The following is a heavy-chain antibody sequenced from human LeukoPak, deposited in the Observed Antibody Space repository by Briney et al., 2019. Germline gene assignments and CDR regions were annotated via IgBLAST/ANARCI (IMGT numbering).Heavy chain of an antibody. D-gene: IGHD3-22*01. J-gene: IGHJ6*03. CDR3: ARVSDYHDSSARTLHYYYYYYMDV. V-gene: IGHV5-51*01. CDR1: GYSFTSYW. Sequence: GESLKISCKGSGYSFTSYWIGWVRQMPGKGLEWMGIIYPGDSDTRYSPSFQGQVTISADKSISTAYLQWSSLKASDTAMYYCARVSDYHDSSARTLHYYYYYYMDVWGKGTTVTVSS. CDR2: IYPGDSDT.